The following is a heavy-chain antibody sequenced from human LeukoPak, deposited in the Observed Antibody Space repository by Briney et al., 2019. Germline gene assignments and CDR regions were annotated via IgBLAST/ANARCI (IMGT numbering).Heavy chain of an antibody. CDR2: IKQDGTEK. J-gene: IGHJ5*02. CDR1: GITFRNYW. V-gene: IGHV3-7*03. Sequence: SGGPLNLSCAASGITFRNYWMSWVRQAQGKGLEWVANIKQDGTEKYYVDSVKGRFTISRDNANNSLYLQMNSLRDEDTAVYYCARVLYGDYVGWFDPWGQGTLVTVSS. CDR3: ARVLYGDYVGWFDP. D-gene: IGHD4-17*01.